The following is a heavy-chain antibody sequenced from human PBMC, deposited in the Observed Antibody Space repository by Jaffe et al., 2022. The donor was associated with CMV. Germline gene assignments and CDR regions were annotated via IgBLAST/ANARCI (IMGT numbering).Heavy chain of an antibody. Sequence: QLQLQESGPGLVKASETLSLTCTVSGGSISSGGYYWGWIRQPPGKELEWIGSIFYSGSTYYNPSLESRVSISVDTYKNQFSLHINPVTAADTAVFYCARQLGGLVRGVQYFDYWGQGTLAIVSS. V-gene: IGHV4-39*01. J-gene: IGHJ4*02. CDR3: ARQLGGLVRGVQYFDY. CDR2: IFYSGST. CDR1: GGSISSGGYY. D-gene: IGHD3-10*01.